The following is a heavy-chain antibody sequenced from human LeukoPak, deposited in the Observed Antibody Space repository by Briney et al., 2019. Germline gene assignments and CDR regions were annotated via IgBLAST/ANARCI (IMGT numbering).Heavy chain of an antibody. CDR2: ISNSGSYT. J-gene: IGHJ4*02. CDR3: ARDVTSGASGTSFE. V-gene: IGHV3-11*06. D-gene: IGHD3-10*01. CDR1: GFTFSDVY. Sequence: GGALRLSCAPSGFTFSDVYMIWIRQAPGKGLEWVSYISNSGSYTNYADSVKGRFTNSRDNAKNSLYLQMNSLRAEDTAVYYCARDVTSGASGTSFERGQGTLVTVSS.